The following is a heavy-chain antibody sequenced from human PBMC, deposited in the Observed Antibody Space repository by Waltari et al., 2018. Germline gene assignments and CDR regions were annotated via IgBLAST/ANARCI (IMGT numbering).Heavy chain of an antibody. V-gene: IGHV1-2*02. D-gene: IGHD5-18*01. CDR1: GYTFTGYY. J-gene: IGHJ4*02. CDR3: ARVARYSYGYTWYFDY. Sequence: QVQLVQSGAEVKKPGASVKVSCKASGYTFTGYYMNWVIQAPGQGLEWMGWINPNSGGTNYAQKFQGRVTMTRDTSISTAYMELSRLRSDDTAVYYCARVARYSYGYTWYFDYWGQGTLVTVSS. CDR2: INPNSGGT.